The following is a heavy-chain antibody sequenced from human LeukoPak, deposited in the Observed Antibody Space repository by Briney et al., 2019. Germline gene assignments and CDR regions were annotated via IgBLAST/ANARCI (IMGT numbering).Heavy chain of an antibody. CDR1: GGSISSSYFY. CDR3: GRHEGNSYGHYYFDY. Sequence: SETLSLTCTVSGGSISSSYFYWGWIRQPPGKGLEWIGSIYYDGSSYYNPSLKSRVTISVDTSKKQFSLKLSSVIPADTAVYYCGRHEGNSYGHYYFDYWGQGTLVTVSS. CDR2: IYYDGSS. D-gene: IGHD4-17*01. V-gene: IGHV4-39*01. J-gene: IGHJ4*02.